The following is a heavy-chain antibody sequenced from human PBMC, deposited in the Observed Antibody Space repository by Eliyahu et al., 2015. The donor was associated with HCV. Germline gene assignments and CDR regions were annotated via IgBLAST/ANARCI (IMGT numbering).Heavy chain of an antibody. J-gene: IGHJ3*02. D-gene: IGHD1-26*01. CDR1: GFTFSSYA. CDR2: ISGSGGST. CDR3: AKYSRGYSGRYFGPFDI. Sequence: EVQLLESGGGLVQPGGSLRLSCAASGFTFSSYAMSWVRQAPGKGLEWVSGISGSGGSTYYADSVKGRFTLSRGNSKNTLYLQMNSLRAEDTAVYYCAKYSRGYSGRYFGPFDIWGQGTMVTVSS. V-gene: IGHV3-23*01.